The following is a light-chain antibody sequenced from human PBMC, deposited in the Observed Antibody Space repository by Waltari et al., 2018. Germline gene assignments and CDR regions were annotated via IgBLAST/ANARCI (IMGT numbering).Light chain of an antibody. CDR2: VNSDGSH. V-gene: IGLV4-69*01. Sequence: QLVLTQSPSASASLGASVKLTCTLSSGLSSNIIAWLQQQPGKGPRYLMQVNSDGSHRKGDEIPDRFSGSSSGAERYLTISSLQSEDEADYYCETGGHGTWVFGGGTKLTVL. CDR3: ETGGHGTWV. J-gene: IGLJ3*02. CDR1: SGLSSNI.